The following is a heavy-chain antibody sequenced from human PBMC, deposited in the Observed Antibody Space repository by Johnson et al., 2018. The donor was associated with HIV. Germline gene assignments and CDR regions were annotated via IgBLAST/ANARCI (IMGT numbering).Heavy chain of an antibody. Sequence: QVQLVESGGGVVQPGRSLRLSCAASGFTFSSYAMHWVRQAPGKGLEWVAVISYDGSNKYYADSVKGRFTISSDNSKNMVYLQMNSLRPEDTAVSYCARDGRDLVTRGSFDVWGQGTVVTVSS. V-gene: IGHV3-30*14. CDR3: ARDGRDLVTRGSFDV. J-gene: IGHJ3*01. D-gene: IGHD3-9*01. CDR1: GFTFSSYA. CDR2: ISYDGSNK.